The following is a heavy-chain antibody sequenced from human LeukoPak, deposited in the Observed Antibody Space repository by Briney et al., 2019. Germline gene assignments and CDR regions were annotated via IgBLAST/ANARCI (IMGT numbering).Heavy chain of an antibody. CDR1: GFTFSSYA. CDR2: ISGSGDST. D-gene: IGHD3-10*01. Sequence: GSLRLSCAASGFTFSSYAMSWVRQAPGKGLEWVPAISGSGDSTYYADSVKGRFTISRDNSKNTLYLQMNSLRAEDTAVYYCAKASPHNYGSGSYYLNPFDPGGQGTLVTVSS. V-gene: IGHV3-23*01. J-gene: IGHJ5*02. CDR3: AKASPHNYGSGSYYLNPFDP.